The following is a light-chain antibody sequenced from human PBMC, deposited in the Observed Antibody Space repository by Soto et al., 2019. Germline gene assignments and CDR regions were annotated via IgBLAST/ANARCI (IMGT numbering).Light chain of an antibody. CDR2: NNN. V-gene: IGLV1-44*01. Sequence: QSVLTQPPSASGTPGQRVTVSCSGNSSNIGSDVVNWYQQLPGTAPKLLIFNNNQRPSGVPDRFSGSKSGTSASLAISGLQSEDEADYYCLVWDDSLNAWVFGGGTQLTVL. CDR3: LVWDDSLNAWV. CDR1: SSNIGSDV. J-gene: IGLJ3*02.